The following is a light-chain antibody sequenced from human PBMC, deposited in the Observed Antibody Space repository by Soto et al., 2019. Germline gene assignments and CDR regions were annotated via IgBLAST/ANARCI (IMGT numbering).Light chain of an antibody. V-gene: IGKV3-20*01. CDR2: GAS. J-gene: IGKJ1*01. Sequence: EIVLTHSPGTLSLSPGERATLSCSASQSVSSSYLAWYQQKPGQAPRLLIYGASSRATGIPDRFSGSGSGTDFTLTISSLQSEDFGIYYCQQYDYWWTFGQGTKVDI. CDR1: QSVSSSY. CDR3: QQYDYWWT.